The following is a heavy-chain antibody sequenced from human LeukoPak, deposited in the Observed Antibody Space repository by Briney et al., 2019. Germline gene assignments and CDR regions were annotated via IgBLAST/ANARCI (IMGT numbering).Heavy chain of an antibody. Sequence: SETLSLTCTVSGGSISSGGYYWSWIRQHPGKGLEWIGYIYYSGSTYYNPSLKSRVTISVDTSKNQFSLKLSSVTAADTAVYYCAVFTMVRGVGHFDYWGQGTLVTVSS. V-gene: IGHV4-31*03. CDR3: AVFTMVRGVGHFDY. CDR2: IYYSGST. D-gene: IGHD3-10*01. J-gene: IGHJ4*02. CDR1: GGSISSGGYY.